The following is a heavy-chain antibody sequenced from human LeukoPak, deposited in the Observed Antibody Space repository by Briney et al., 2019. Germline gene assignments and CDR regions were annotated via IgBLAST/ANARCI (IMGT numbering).Heavy chain of an antibody. Sequence: GGSLRLSCAASGFTFSSYAMSWVRQAPGKGLEWVSAISGSGGSTYYADSVKGWFTISRDNSKNTLYLQMNSLRAEDTAVYYCAKAFHDDFWSGYFDYWGQGTLVTVSS. D-gene: IGHD3-3*01. CDR2: ISGSGGST. V-gene: IGHV3-23*01. J-gene: IGHJ4*02. CDR3: AKAFHDDFWSGYFDY. CDR1: GFTFSSYA.